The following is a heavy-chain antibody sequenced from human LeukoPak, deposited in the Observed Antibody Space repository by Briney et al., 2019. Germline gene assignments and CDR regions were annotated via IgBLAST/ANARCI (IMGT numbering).Heavy chain of an antibody. CDR1: GFSFSSYW. CDR3: VRDLAGPPQEAFDI. J-gene: IGHJ3*02. Sequence: GGSLRLSCAASGFSFSSYWMSWVRRAPGKGLEWVANIKQDGSEKYYVDSVKGRFTISRDNAQNSLYLQMNSLRAEDTAVYYCVRDLAGPPQEAFDIWGQGTVVTVSS. V-gene: IGHV3-7*01. CDR2: IKQDGSEK.